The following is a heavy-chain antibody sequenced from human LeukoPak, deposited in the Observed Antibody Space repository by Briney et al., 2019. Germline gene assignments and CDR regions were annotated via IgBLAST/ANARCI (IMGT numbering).Heavy chain of an antibody. CDR1: GGSFSGYY. CDR2: VHYSGST. J-gene: IGHJ3*02. Sequence: SETLSLTCAVYGGSFSGYYWSWIRQPPGKGLEWIGYVHYSGSTNYNPSLKSRVTISKDTSKTQFSLKLSSVTAADTAVYYCARGHLGGGWFKYDAFEIWGQGTMVTVSS. D-gene: IGHD6-19*01. V-gene: IGHV4-59*01. CDR3: ARGHLGGGWFKYDAFEI.